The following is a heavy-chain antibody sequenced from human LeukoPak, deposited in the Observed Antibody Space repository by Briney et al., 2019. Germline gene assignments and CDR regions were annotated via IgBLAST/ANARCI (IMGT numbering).Heavy chain of an antibody. Sequence: ASVKVSCKVSGYTLTELSMHWVRQAPGKGLEWMGGFDPEDGETIYAQKFQGRVTMTEDTPTDTAYMELSSLRPEDTAVYYCARVGSLSDCSGGSCYHFDYWGQGTLVTVSS. CDR3: ARVGSLSDCSGGSCYHFDY. V-gene: IGHV1-24*01. J-gene: IGHJ4*02. CDR2: FDPEDGET. D-gene: IGHD2-15*01. CDR1: GYTLTELS.